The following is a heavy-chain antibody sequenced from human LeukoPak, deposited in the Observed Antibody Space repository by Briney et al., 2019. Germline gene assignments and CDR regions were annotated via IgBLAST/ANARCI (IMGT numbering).Heavy chain of an antibody. Sequence: GGSLRPSCAASGFTFSSYAMSWVRQAPGKGLEWVSAISGSGGSTYYADSVKGRFAISRDNSKNTLYLQMNSLRAEDTAVYYCAKPNYDFWSGYPDYWGQGTLVTVSS. D-gene: IGHD3-3*01. CDR1: GFTFSSYA. J-gene: IGHJ4*02. CDR3: AKPNYDFWSGYPDY. V-gene: IGHV3-23*01. CDR2: ISGSGGST.